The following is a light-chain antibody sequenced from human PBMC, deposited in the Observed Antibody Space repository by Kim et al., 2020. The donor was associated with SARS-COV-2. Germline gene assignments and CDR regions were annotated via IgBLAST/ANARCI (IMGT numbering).Light chain of an antibody. CDR1: SDNVGDQG. Sequence: LTQPPSVSTDLGQTATLTCTGNSDNVGDQGAAWLQQHRGHPPKLLSYRNNNRPSGISEKFSASRSGNTASLTITGLQPEDEADYYCSAWDNRLSVWVFGGGTKVTVL. V-gene: IGLV10-54*04. CDR3: SAWDNRLSVWV. J-gene: IGLJ3*02. CDR2: RNN.